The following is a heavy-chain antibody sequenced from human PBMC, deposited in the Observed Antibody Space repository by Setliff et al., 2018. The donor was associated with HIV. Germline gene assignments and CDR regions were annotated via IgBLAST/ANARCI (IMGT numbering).Heavy chain of an antibody. D-gene: IGHD1-1*01. CDR2: ISSTGNSK. CDR1: GFDFSDHY. Sequence: GGSLRLSCAASGFDFSDHYLSWIRQAPGKGLEWVSYISSTGNSKEYADSVKGRFTVSRDNAKKSLFLQMNSLRGEDTGIYYCTAGTPWEECFDPWGQGTLVTVSS. J-gene: IGHJ5*02. V-gene: IGHV3-11*01. CDR3: TAGTPWEECFDP.